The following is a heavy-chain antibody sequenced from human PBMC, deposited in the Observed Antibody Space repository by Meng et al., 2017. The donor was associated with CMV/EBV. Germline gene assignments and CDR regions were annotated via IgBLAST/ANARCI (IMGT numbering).Heavy chain of an antibody. V-gene: IGHV3-23*01. CDR1: GFTFSSYA. J-gene: IGHJ4*02. CDR3: AKSTILNPRFDY. Sequence: GESLKISCAASGFTFSSYAMSWVRQAPGKGLEWVSAISGSGGRTYYADSVKGRFTISRDNSKNTLYLQMNSLRADNTAVYYCAKSTILNPRFDYWGQGTLVTVSS. D-gene: IGHD5/OR15-5a*01. CDR2: ISGSGGRT.